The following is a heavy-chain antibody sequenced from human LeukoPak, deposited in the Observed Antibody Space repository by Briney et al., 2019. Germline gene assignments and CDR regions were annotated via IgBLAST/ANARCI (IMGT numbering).Heavy chain of an antibody. V-gene: IGHV4-38-2*02. CDR1: GYSITSGYY. J-gene: IGHJ4*02. Sequence: SETLSLTCAVSGYSITSGYYWAWIRQPPGKGLEWIGNIYHSGSTYYNASLKSRVTISVDTSKNQFSLKLSSVTAADTAVYYCARDSAAAGSFDYWGQGTLVTVSS. CDR2: IYHSGST. CDR3: ARDSAAAGSFDY. D-gene: IGHD6-13*01.